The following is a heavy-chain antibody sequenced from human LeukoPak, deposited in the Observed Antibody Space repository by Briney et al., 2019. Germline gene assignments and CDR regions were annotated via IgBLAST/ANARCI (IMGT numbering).Heavy chain of an antibody. CDR2: ISTTGSYI. D-gene: IGHD6-19*01. CDR3: ARPKSAWSSHWYFEL. Sequence: GGSLRLSCAASGFTFSDYYMSWIRQAPGKGLEWVSYISTTGSYINDADSVKGRFTISRDNAKNSLYLQQNSLRVEDTAVYYCARPKSAWSSHWYFELWGRGTLVTVSS. V-gene: IGHV3-11*03. CDR1: GFTFSDYY. J-gene: IGHJ2*01.